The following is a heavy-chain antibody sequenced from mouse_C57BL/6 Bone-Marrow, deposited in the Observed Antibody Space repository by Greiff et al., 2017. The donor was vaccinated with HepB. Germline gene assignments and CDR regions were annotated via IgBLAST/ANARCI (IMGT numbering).Heavy chain of an antibody. J-gene: IGHJ4*01. D-gene: IGHD1-1*01. CDR3: ARSGHYGSSYAMDY. V-gene: IGHV1-63*01. CDR1: GYTFTNYW. CDR2: IYPGGGYT. Sequence: VKLQQSGAELVRPGTSVKMSCKASGYTFTNYWIGWAKQRPGHGLEWIGDIYPGGGYTNYNEKFKGKATLTADKSSSTAYMQFSSLTSEDSAIYYCARSGHYGSSYAMDYWGQGTSVTVSS.